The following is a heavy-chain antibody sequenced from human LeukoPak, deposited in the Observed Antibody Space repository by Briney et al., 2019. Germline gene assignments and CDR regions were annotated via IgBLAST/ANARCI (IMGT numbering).Heavy chain of an antibody. V-gene: IGHV1-2*02. J-gene: IGHJ6*03. CDR3: ARGSVGDYYYYYMDV. D-gene: IGHD3-16*01. CDR1: GYTFTGYY. Sequence: GASVKVSCKASGYTFTGYYMHWVRQAPGQGLEWMGWINPNSGGTNYAQKFQGRVTMTRDTSISTAYMELSRLRSDDTAVYYCARGSVGDYYYYYMDVWGKGTTVTVSS. CDR2: INPNSGGT.